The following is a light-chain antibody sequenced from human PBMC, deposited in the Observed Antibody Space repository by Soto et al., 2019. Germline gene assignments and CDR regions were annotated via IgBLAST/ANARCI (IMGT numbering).Light chain of an antibody. CDR1: QSISSW. Sequence: DIQMTQSPSTLSASVGDRVTIICRASQSISSWLAWYQQKPGKAPKLLIYDASSLESGVPSRFSGSGSGTEFTLTISSLQPDDFATYYCQQYNSYPYMYTFGQGTKLEIK. CDR3: QQYNSYPYMYT. V-gene: IGKV1-5*02. CDR2: DAS. J-gene: IGKJ2*01.